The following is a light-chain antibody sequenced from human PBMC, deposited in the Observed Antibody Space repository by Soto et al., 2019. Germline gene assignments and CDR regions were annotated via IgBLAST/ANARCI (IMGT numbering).Light chain of an antibody. CDR1: QSVPRSY. V-gene: IGKV3-20*01. CDR2: GTS. J-gene: IGKJ5*01. CDR3: QQYGSSIT. Sequence: DIVMTQSPGTLSLSPGERATLSCRASQSVPRSYLAWYQQKPGQAPRLLIYGTSSRATGIPDRFSGSGSGTDFTLTIGRLEPEDFAVFYCQQYGSSITFGQGTRLEIK.